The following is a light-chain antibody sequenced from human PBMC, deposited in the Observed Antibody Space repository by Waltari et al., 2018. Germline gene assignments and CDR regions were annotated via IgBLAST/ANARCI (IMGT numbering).Light chain of an antibody. J-gene: IGLJ1*01. Sequence: QSALTQPASVSGSLGQSITMSCTGTSSDIGIYNYVSWYQQHPGKAPKLLIYDVSNLPSGVSNRFAGSKSGNTASLTISGLQSEDEADYYCTSFSSDSTPLVFGTGTRVTV. V-gene: IGLV2-14*03. CDR2: DVS. CDR1: SSDIGIYNY. CDR3: TSFSSDSTPLV.